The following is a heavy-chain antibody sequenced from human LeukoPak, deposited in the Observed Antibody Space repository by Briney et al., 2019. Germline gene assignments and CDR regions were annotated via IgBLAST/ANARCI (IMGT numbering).Heavy chain of an antibody. CDR2: ISLSSSAR. Sequence: GGSLKLPCAASGFTFGSYSMIWFRQAPGKGLDWFSYISLSSSARYYADSVKGRFTISRDNAKNSLFLQMNSLRAEDTAVYYCARIRGDGSTFDHWGLGTLVTVSS. J-gene: IGHJ4*01. V-gene: IGHV3-48*01. CDR3: ARIRGDGSTFDH. D-gene: IGHD5-24*01. CDR1: GFTFGSYS.